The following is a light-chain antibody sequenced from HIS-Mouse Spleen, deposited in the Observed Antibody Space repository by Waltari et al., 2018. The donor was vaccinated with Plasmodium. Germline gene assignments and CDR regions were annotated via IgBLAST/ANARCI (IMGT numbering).Light chain of an antibody. CDR2: AAS. J-gene: IGKJ3*01. V-gene: IGKV3-15*01. CDR3: QQYNNWSFT. Sequence: EIVMTQSPATLSVSPGERATLSCRASQSVSSNLAWYQQEPGQAPRLLIYAASTRATGIPARFSGSGSGTEFTLTISSLQSEDFAVYYCQQYNNWSFTFGPGTKVDIK. CDR1: QSVSSN.